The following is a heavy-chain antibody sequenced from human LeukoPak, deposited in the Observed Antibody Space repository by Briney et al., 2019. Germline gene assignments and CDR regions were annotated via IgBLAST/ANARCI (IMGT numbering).Heavy chain of an antibody. CDR1: GFTFRSYG. Sequence: GGSLRLSCAASGFTFRSYGMHWVRQAPGKGLKWVAVIWYDGSNKYYADSVKGRFTISRDNSKNTVYLQMNSLRAEDTAVYYCARRPLARYYDSSGYYDYWGQGTLVTVSS. CDR2: IWYDGSNK. J-gene: IGHJ4*02. CDR3: ARRPLARYYDSSGYYDY. V-gene: IGHV3-33*01. D-gene: IGHD3-22*01.